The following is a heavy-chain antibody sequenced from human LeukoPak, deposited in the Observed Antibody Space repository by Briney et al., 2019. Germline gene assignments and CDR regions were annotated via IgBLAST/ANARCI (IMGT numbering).Heavy chain of an antibody. J-gene: IGHJ5*02. Sequence: GASVKVSCKASGYTFTSYGISWVRQAPGQGLEWMGWISAYNGNTNYAQKLQGRVTMTTDTSTSTAYMELRSLRSDDTAVYYCERDKAQYQLLFMEYNWFDPWGQGTLVTVSS. V-gene: IGHV1-18*04. CDR3: ERDKAQYQLLFMEYNWFDP. CDR1: GYTFTSYG. D-gene: IGHD2-2*01. CDR2: ISAYNGNT.